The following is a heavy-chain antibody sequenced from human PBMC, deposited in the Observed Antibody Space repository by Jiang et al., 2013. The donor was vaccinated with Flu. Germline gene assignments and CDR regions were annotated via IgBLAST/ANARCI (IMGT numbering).Heavy chain of an antibody. CDR3: ARADSSGYYEALDP. D-gene: IGHD3-22*01. V-gene: IGHV4-59*01. J-gene: IGHJ5*02. Sequence: LKSRVTISVDTSKNQFSLKLSSVTAADTAVYYCARADSSGYYEALDPWGQGTLVTVSS.